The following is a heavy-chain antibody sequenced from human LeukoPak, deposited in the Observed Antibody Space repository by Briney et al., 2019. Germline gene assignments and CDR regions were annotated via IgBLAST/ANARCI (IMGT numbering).Heavy chain of an antibody. Sequence: PGGSLRLSCTASGFTFSSYAMSWVRQAPGKGLEWVSAISGSDGSTYYADSVKGRFTISRDNSKNTLYLQMNSLRAEDTAVYYCAKGGHYYDSSGYLDYWGQGTLVTVSS. J-gene: IGHJ4*02. CDR1: GFTFSSYA. V-gene: IGHV3-23*01. CDR3: AKGGHYYDSSGYLDY. CDR2: ISGSDGST. D-gene: IGHD3-22*01.